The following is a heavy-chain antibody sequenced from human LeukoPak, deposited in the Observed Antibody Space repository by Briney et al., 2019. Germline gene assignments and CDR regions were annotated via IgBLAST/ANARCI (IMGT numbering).Heavy chain of an antibody. CDR1: GGTSSSYA. CDR3: ASKSSSRWYYFDY. V-gene: IGHV1-69*04. D-gene: IGHD4-23*01. J-gene: IGHJ4*02. Sequence: GSSVKVSCKASGGTSSSYAISWVRQAPGQGLEWMGRIIPILGIANYAQKFQGRVTITADKSTSTAYMELSSLRSEDTAVYYCASKSSSRWYYFDYWGQGTLVTVSS. CDR2: IIPILGIA.